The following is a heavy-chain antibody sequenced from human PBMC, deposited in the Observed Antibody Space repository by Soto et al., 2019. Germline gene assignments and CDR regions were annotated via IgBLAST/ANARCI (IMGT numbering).Heavy chain of an antibody. D-gene: IGHD2-15*01. CDR3: AREAATTRTYYYYYYMDV. Sequence: GASVKVSCKASGYTFTSYGISWVRQATGQGLGWMGWISAYNGNTNYAQKLQGRVTMTTDTSTSTAYMELRSLRSDDTAAYYCAREAATTRTYYYYYYMDVWGKGTTVTVSS. CDR2: ISAYNGNT. J-gene: IGHJ6*03. V-gene: IGHV1-18*01. CDR1: GYTFTSYG.